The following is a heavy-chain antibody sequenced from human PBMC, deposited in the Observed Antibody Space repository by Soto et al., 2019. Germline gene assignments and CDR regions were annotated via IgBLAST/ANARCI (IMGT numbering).Heavy chain of an antibody. V-gene: IGHV1-69*02. J-gene: IGHJ3*02. D-gene: IGHD2-2*01. CDR2: IIPILGIA. Sequence: SVKVSCKASGCTFSSYTISWVRQAPGQGLEWMGRIIPILGIANYAQKFQGRVTITADKSTSTAYMELSSLRSEDTAVYYCARFYCSSTSCPYDAFDIWGQGTMVTVSS. CDR3: ARFYCSSTSCPYDAFDI. CDR1: GCTFSSYT.